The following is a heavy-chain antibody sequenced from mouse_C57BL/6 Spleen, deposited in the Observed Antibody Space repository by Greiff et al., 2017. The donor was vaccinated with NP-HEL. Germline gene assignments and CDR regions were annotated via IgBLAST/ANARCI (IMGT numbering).Heavy chain of an antibody. J-gene: IGHJ4*01. CDR3: AKAHYGAMDY. CDR1: GYTFTSYW. CDR2: IDPSDSYT. Sequence: VQLQQPGAELVKPGASVKLSCKASGYTFTSYWMQWVKQRPGQGLEWIGEIDPSDSYTNYNQKFKGKATLTVDTSSSTAYMQLSSLTSEDSAVYYCAKAHYGAMDYWGQGTSVTVSS. V-gene: IGHV1-50*01. D-gene: IGHD1-1*02.